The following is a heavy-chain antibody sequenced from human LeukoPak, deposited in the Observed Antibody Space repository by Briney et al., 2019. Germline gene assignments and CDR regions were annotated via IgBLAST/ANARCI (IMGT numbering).Heavy chain of an antibody. Sequence: SQTLSLTCTVSGGSISSGSYYWSWIRQPAGKGLEWIGRIYTSGSTNYNPSLKSRVTISVDTSKNQFSLKLSSVTAADTAVYYCARDFTGSSGYYYPPEYYYYYYRDVWGKGTTVTVSS. CDR2: IYTSGST. D-gene: IGHD3-22*01. CDR3: ARDFTGSSGYYYPPEYYYYYYRDV. J-gene: IGHJ6*03. CDR1: GGSISSGSYY. V-gene: IGHV4-61*02.